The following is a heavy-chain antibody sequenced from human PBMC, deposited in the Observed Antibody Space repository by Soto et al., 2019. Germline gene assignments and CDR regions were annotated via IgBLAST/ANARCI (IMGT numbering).Heavy chain of an antibody. CDR3: ARDTVLRFLEWSYGMDV. J-gene: IGHJ6*02. Sequence: ASVKVSCKASGYTFTSYYMHWVRQAPGQGLEWMGIINPSGGSTSYAQKFQGRVTMTRDTSTSTVSMELSSLRSEDTAVYYCARDTVLRFLEWSYGMDVWGQGTTVTVSS. CDR1: GYTFTSYY. CDR2: INPSGGST. V-gene: IGHV1-46*01. D-gene: IGHD3-3*01.